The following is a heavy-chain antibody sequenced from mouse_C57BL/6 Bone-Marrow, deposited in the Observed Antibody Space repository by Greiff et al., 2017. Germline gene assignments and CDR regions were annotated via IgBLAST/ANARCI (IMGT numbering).Heavy chain of an antibody. CDR3: ARAQLRLFFFAY. Sequence: QVQLQQSGAELVKPGASVKLSCTASGFNIKDYYMHWVKQRTEQGLEWIGRNDPNSGSTNYNEKFKSKATLTVDKSSSTAYMQLSSLTSDDSAVYYCARAQLRLFFFAYWAKGLWSLSLQ. V-gene: IGHV1-64*01. J-gene: IGHJ3*01. D-gene: IGHD3-2*02. CDR1: GFNIKDYY. CDR2: NDPNSGST.